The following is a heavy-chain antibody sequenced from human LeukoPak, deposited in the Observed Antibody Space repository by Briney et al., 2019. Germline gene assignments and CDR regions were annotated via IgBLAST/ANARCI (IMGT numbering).Heavy chain of an antibody. V-gene: IGHV1-2*02. Sequence: ASVKVSCKASGYTFTGYYMHWVRQAPGQGLEWMGWINPNSGGTNYAQKFQGRVTMTRDTSISTAYMELSRLRSDDTAVYYCASTHYSSSWYVPQLNWGQGTLVTVSS. CDR3: ASTHYSSSWYVPQLN. J-gene: IGHJ4*02. CDR2: INPNSGGT. CDR1: GYTFTGYY. D-gene: IGHD6-13*01.